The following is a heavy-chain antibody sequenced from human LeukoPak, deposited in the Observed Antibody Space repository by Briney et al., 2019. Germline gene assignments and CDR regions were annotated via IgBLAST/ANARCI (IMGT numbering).Heavy chain of an antibody. CDR3: AREKDSSGYYEDAFDI. V-gene: IGHV4-59*01. CDR2: IYYSGST. CDR1: GGSISSYY. J-gene: IGHJ3*02. Sequence: SETLSLTCTVSGGSISSYYWSWIRQPPGKGLEWIGYIYYSGSTNYNPSLKSRVTISVDTSKNQFSLKLSSVTAADTAVYYCAREKDSSGYYEDAFDIWGQGTMVTVSS. D-gene: IGHD3-22*01.